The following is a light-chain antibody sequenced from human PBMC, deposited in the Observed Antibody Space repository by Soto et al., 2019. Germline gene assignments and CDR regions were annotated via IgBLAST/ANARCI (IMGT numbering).Light chain of an antibody. CDR3: QQAGSSPRT. V-gene: IGKV3-20*01. CDR2: TTS. Sequence: EIVLTQSPGTLSLSPGERATLSCRASQSVSNNYLAWYQQKPGQAPRLLIYTTSSRATGIPDRFSGSGSGTDFTLTISRLEPEDFAVYYCQQAGSSPRTFGQGTKVEIK. J-gene: IGKJ1*01. CDR1: QSVSNNY.